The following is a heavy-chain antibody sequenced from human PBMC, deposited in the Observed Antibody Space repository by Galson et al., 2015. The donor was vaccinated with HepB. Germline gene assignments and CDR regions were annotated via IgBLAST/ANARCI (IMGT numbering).Heavy chain of an antibody. D-gene: IGHD4-23*01. CDR1: GYTFTSYG. CDR3: ARSPTKYGGFEFFDY. J-gene: IGHJ4*02. V-gene: IGHV1-18*01. CDR2: ISAYNGNT. Sequence: SVKVSCKASGYTFTSYGISWVRQAPGQGLEWMGWISAYNGNTNYAQKLQGRVTMTTDTSTSTAYMELRSLRSDDTAVYYCARSPTKYGGFEFFDYWGQGTLVTVSS.